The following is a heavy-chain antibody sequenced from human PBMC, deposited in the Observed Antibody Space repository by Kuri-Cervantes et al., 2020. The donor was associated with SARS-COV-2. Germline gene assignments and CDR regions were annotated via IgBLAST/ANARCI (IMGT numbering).Heavy chain of an antibody. D-gene: IGHD7-27*01. CDR3: ARDLRLGKSLDY. CDR2: ISSSGSTI. V-gene: IGHV3-11*04. Sequence: LTCAASGFTFSDYYMTWIRQAPGKGLEWVSYISSSGSTIYYADSVKGRFTISRDNAKNSLYLQMNSLRAEDTAVYYCARDLRLGKSLDYWGQGTLVTVSS. J-gene: IGHJ4*02. CDR1: GFTFSDYY.